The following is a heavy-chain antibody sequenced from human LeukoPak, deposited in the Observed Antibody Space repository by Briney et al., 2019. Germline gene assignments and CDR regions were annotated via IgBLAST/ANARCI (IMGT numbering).Heavy chain of an antibody. CDR1: GGSFSGYY. V-gene: IGHV4-34*01. CDR3: ASDEEFSWFFN. CDR2: INHSGST. J-gene: IGHJ4*02. D-gene: IGHD3-10*01. Sequence: SETLSLTCAVYGGSFSGYYWSWIRQPPGKGLEWIGEINHSGSTNYNPSLKSRVTISVDTSKNQFSLKLSSVTAADTAVYYCASDEEFSWFFNWGQGTLVTVSS.